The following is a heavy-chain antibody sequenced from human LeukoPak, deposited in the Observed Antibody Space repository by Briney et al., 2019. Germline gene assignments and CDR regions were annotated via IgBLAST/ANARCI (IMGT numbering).Heavy chain of an antibody. Sequence: GGSLRLSCAASGFSFSNAWMNWVRQAPGKGLEWVGRIKSKTDGGTADYPAAVKGRFTISRDDSKNTLFPQMDSLTIEDTAIYYCTKEEYGSYKEYLHHWGQGTLATVSS. D-gene: IGHD1-26*01. CDR1: GFSFSNAW. J-gene: IGHJ1*01. V-gene: IGHV3-15*07. CDR2: IKSKTDGGTA. CDR3: TKEEYGSYKEYLHH.